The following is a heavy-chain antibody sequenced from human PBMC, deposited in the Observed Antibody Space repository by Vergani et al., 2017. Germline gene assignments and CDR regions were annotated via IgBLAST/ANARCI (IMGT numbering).Heavy chain of an antibody. Sequence: QVQLVQSGAEVKKPGSSVKVSCKASGGTFSSYAISWVRQAPGQGLEWMGGSIPIFGTANYAQKFQGRVTITADESTSTAYMELSSLRSEDTAVYYCAREPHPDYYGSGTYGMDVWGQGTTVTVSS. V-gene: IGHV1-69*12. CDR3: AREPHPDYYGSGTYGMDV. CDR1: GGTFSSYA. D-gene: IGHD3-10*01. CDR2: SIPIFGTA. J-gene: IGHJ6*02.